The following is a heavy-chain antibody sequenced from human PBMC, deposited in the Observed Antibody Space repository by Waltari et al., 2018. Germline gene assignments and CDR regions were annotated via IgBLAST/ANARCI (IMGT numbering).Heavy chain of an antibody. CDR2: ISAYNGDT. CDR3: ARNRLRGSQDSLH. CDR1: GYIFTNYG. D-gene: IGHD2-21*02. V-gene: IGHV1-18*04. J-gene: IGHJ4*02. Sequence: QIQLVQSGGEVKKPGASVKVSCKASGYIFTNYGINWVRQAPGQGLEWVAWISAYNGDTNYTQKLQGRVIVTTDTSTSTAYMELRGLTYDDTAVYFCARNRLRGSQDSLHWGQGTLVTVSS.